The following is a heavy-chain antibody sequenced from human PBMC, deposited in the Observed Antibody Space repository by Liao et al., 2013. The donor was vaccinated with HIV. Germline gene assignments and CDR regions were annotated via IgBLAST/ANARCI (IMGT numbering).Heavy chain of an antibody. Sequence: QVQLQESGPGLVKPSETLSLTCTVSGGSISSYYWSWIRQPPGKGLEWIGYIYYSGSTNYNPSLKSRVTISVDTSKNQFSLKLSSVTADDDVVYYCARVGSPFPFDVTGVRGTLFDVSS. CDR1: GGSISSYY. J-gene: IGHJ4*03. CDR3: ARVGSPFPFDVT. CDR2: IYYSGST. D-gene: IGHD3-16*01. V-gene: IGHV4-59*01.